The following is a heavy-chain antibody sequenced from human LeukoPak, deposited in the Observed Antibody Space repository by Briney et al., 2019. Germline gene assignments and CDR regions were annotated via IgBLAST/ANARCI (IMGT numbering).Heavy chain of an antibody. D-gene: IGHD2-15*01. CDR1: GGSISSYY. V-gene: IGHV4-59*01. Sequence: SETLSLTCTVSGGSISSYYWSWIRQPPGKGLEWIGYIYYSGSTNYNPSLKSRVTISVDTSKNQFSLKLSSVTAADTAVYYCARYDERSGGSCYPTEAFDIWAQGTMVTVSS. CDR2: IYYSGST. CDR3: ARYDERSGGSCYPTEAFDI. J-gene: IGHJ3*02.